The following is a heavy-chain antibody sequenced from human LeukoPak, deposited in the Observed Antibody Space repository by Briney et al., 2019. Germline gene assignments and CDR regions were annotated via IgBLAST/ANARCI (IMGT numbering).Heavy chain of an antibody. CDR2: INHSGST. J-gene: IGHJ4*02. CDR3: AARAYCSGGSCYVFDY. V-gene: IGHV4-34*01. CDR1: GGSFSGYY. Sequence: SETLSLTCAVYGGSFSGYYWSWIRQPPGKGLEWIGEINHSGSTNYNPSLKSRVTISVDTSKNQFSLKLSSVTAADTAVYYCAARAYCSGGSCYVFDYWGQGTLVTVSS. D-gene: IGHD2-15*01.